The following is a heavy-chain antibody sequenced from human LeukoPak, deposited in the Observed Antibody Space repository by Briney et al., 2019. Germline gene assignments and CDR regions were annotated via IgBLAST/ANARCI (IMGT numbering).Heavy chain of an antibody. CDR3: ARVEQLVLLRYYYYYMDV. CDR1: GFTFSSYW. V-gene: IGHV3-7*01. Sequence: GGSLRLSCAASGFTFSSYWMSWVRQAPGKGLEWVANIKQDGSEKYYVDSVKGRFTISRDNAKNSLYLQMNSLRAEDTAVYYCARVEQLVLLRYYYYYMDVWDKGTTVTVSS. J-gene: IGHJ6*03. CDR2: IKQDGSEK. D-gene: IGHD6-6*01.